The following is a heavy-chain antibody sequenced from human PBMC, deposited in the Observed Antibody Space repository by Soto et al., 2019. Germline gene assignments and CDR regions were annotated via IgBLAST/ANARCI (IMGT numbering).Heavy chain of an antibody. D-gene: IGHD3-10*01. CDR2: ISGSGGST. Sequence: GGSLRLSCAASGFTFSSYAMSWVRQAPGKGLEWVSAISGSGGSTYYADSVKGRFTISRDNSKNTLYLQMNSLRAEDTAVYYCAKTRFLWFGELLYEGSLDYWGQGTLVTVSS. CDR1: GFTFSSYA. V-gene: IGHV3-23*01. CDR3: AKTRFLWFGELLYEGSLDY. J-gene: IGHJ4*02.